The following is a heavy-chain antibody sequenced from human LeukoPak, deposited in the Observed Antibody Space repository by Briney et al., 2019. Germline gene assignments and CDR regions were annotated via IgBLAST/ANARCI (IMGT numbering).Heavy chain of an antibody. V-gene: IGHV4-59*02. D-gene: IGHD3-22*01. Sequence: SETLSLTCTVSGGSVSDYYWSWIRQSPGKGLEWIGYIYYTGSTSYNPSLRSRVTMSADTSMTQFSLKLSSATAADTAVYYCARTDYYDSSGYYSGWGQGTLVTVSS. CDR2: IYYTGST. CDR1: GGSVSDYY. J-gene: IGHJ4*02. CDR3: ARTDYYDSSGYYSG.